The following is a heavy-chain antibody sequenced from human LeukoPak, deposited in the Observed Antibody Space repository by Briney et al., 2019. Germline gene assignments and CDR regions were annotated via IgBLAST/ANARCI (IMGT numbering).Heavy chain of an antibody. Sequence: GGSLRLSCAASGFTFSSYWMHWVRQAPGKGLVWVSRINSDGSSTSYADSVKGRFTISRDNAKNSLYLQMNSLRAEDTAVYYCARDDCSGGSCYPYGDYGPIDYWGQGTLVTVSS. CDR3: ARDDCSGGSCYPYGDYGPIDY. V-gene: IGHV3-74*01. J-gene: IGHJ4*02. CDR1: GFTFSSYW. D-gene: IGHD2-15*01. CDR2: INSDGSST.